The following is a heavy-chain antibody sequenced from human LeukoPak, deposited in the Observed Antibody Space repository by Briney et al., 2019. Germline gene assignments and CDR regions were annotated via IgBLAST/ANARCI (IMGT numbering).Heavy chain of an antibody. J-gene: IGHJ4*02. CDR3: ARHRRITMIVVVSNFGY. CDR2: IYYSGST. D-gene: IGHD3-22*01. Sequence: SETLSLTCTLSGGSISSSSYYWGWIRQPPGKGLEWIGSIYYSGSTYYNPSLKSRVTISVDTSKNQFSLKLSSVTAADTAVYYCARHRRITMIVVVSNFGYWGQGTLVTVSS. CDR1: GGSISSSSYY. V-gene: IGHV4-39*01.